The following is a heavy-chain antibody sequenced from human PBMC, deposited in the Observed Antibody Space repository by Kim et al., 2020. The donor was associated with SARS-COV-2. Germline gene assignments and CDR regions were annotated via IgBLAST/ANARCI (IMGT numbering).Heavy chain of an antibody. V-gene: IGHV3-11*01. J-gene: IGHJ4*01. CDR1: GFTFSDHY. CDR2: ISSSGGTI. D-gene: IGHD3-10*01. Sequence: GGSLRLSCAASGFTFSDHYMNWIRQAPGKGLEWVSYISSSGGTIYYADSVKGRFTISRDNAKNSLYLQMNSLRAEDTAVYYCARDLVRGATRRVADYWGQEPWSPSPQ. CDR3: ARDLVRGATRRVADY.